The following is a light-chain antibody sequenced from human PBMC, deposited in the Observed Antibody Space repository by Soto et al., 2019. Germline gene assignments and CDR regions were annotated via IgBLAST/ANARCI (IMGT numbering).Light chain of an antibody. CDR3: QQRSSWPFT. CDR1: QNINSY. Sequence: EIVLTQSPATLSLSPGERATLSCRASQNINSYLAWYQQKPGQAPRLLIYATSNRATGIPGRFSGSGSGTDFTLSISSLEPEDFAVYYCQQRSSWPFTFGPGTKVDIK. CDR2: ATS. V-gene: IGKV3-11*01. J-gene: IGKJ3*01.